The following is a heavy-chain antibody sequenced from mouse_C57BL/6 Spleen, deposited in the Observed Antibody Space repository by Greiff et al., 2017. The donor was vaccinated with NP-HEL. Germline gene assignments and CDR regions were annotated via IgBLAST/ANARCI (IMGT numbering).Heavy chain of an antibody. V-gene: IGHV5-4*01. D-gene: IGHD1-1*01. CDR1: GFTFSSYA. J-gene: IGHJ4*01. CDR3: ARDRNYYGSNYAMDY. Sequence: EVKLVESGGGLVKPGGSLKLSCAASGFTFSSYAMSWVRQTPEKRLEWVATISDGGSYTYYPDNVKGRFTISRDNAKNNLYLQMSHLKSEDTAMYYCARDRNYYGSNYAMDYWGQGTSVTVSS. CDR2: ISDGGSYT.